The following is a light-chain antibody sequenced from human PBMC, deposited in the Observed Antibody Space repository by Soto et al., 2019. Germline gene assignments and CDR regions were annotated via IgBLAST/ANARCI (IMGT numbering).Light chain of an antibody. CDR2: WSS. Sequence: DFVMTQSPDSLAVSLGERATINCKSSQSLLYSSNNKNYLAWYQQKPGQPPELLLYWSSTRQSGVPDRFSGSGSGTDFNLTISSLQAEDVAVYYCQQYYSTPYSFGKGTKLESK. J-gene: IGKJ2*01. V-gene: IGKV4-1*01. CDR1: QSLLYSSNNKNY. CDR3: QQYYSTPYS.